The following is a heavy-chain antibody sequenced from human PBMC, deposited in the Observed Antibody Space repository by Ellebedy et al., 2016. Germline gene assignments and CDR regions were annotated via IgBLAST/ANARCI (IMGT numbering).Heavy chain of an antibody. Sequence: GESLKISCAASGFTFSSYGMHWVRQAPGKGLEWVAVISYDGSNKYYADSVKGRFTISRDNSKNTLYLQMNSLRAEDTAVYYCARGLRIGKSYYYGMDVWGQGTTVTVSS. CDR1: GFTFSSYG. J-gene: IGHJ6*02. V-gene: IGHV3-30*03. CDR3: ARGLRIGKSYYYGMDV. CDR2: ISYDGSNK. D-gene: IGHD5-12*01.